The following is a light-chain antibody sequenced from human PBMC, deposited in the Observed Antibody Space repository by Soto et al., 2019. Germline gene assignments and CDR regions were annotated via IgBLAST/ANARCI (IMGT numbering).Light chain of an antibody. CDR3: SSYTSSSTPYV. CDR2: DVG. V-gene: IGLV2-14*01. J-gene: IGLJ1*01. CDR1: SSDVGGYNY. Sequence: SVLTQPASVYGSAGQSITISCTGTSSDVGGYNYVSWYQQHPGKAPKLMLYDVGNRPSGVSNRFSGPKSGNTASLTISGLQAEDEADYYCSSYTSSSTPYVFGTGTKVTVL.